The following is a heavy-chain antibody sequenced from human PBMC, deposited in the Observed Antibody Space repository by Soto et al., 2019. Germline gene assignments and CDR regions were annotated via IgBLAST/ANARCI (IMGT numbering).Heavy chain of an antibody. D-gene: IGHD6-19*01. V-gene: IGHV4-34*01. CDR3: SSSCASSGCNWFYP. Sequence: SETLSLTCAVYGGSFSGYYWSWIRQPPGKGLEWIGEINHSGSTNYNPSLKSRVTISVDTSKNQFSLKLSSVTAADTAVYYCSSSCASSGCNWFYPWGQGSLVTVSS. CDR1: GGSFSGYY. J-gene: IGHJ5*02. CDR2: INHSGST.